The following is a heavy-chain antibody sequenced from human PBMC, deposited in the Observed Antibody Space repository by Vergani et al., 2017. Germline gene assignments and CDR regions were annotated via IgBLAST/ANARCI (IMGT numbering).Heavy chain of an antibody. CDR3: TRDRQDIVLMVYATSGDYYYGMDV. D-gene: IGHD2-8*01. J-gene: IGHJ6*02. CDR1: GFTFGDYA. V-gene: IGHV3-49*03. CDR2: IRSKAYGGTT. Sequence: VQLVESGGGVVQPGRSLRLSCTASGFTFGDYAMSWFRQAPGKGLEWVGFIRSKAYGGTTEYAASVKGRFTISRDDSKSIAYLQMNSLKTEDTAVYYCTRDRQDIVLMVYATSGDYYYGMDVWGQGTTVTVSS.